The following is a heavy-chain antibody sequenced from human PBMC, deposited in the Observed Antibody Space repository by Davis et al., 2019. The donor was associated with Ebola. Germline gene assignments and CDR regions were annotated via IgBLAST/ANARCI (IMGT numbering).Heavy chain of an antibody. CDR3: AKDRDGYTPRSFDM. V-gene: IGHV3-21*01. J-gene: IGHJ3*02. D-gene: IGHD5-24*01. CDR1: GFTFNQYA. CDR2: ISSSNIYK. Sequence: GESLKISCAASGFTFNQYAMTWVRQAPGKGLEWVSSISSSNIYKYYADSVKGRFTISRDNAKNSLYLQMNSLRAEDTAVYYCAKDRDGYTPRSFDMWGQGTMVTVSS.